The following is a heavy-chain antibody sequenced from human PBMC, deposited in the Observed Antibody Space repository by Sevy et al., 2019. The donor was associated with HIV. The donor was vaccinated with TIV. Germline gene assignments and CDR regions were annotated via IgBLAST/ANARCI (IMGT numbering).Heavy chain of an antibody. CDR3: ARPRYGAYAYGEDHFDY. J-gene: IGHJ4*02. CDR1: GFTFSSYA. V-gene: IGHV3-30-3*01. CDR2: ISYDGSNK. D-gene: IGHD4-17*01. Sequence: GGSLRLSCAASGFTFSSYAMHWVRQAPGKGLEWVAVISYDGSNKYYADSVKGRFTISRDNSKKTLYLQMNSLRAEDTALYYGARPRYGAYAYGEDHFDYWGQGTLVTVSS.